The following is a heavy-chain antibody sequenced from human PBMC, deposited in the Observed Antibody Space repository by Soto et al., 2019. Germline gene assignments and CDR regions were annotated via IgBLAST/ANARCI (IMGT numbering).Heavy chain of an antibody. Sequence: QTLSLTCVISGDSVSSNSAAWNWIRQSPSRGLEWLGRTYYRSKWYNDYAVSVKSRITINPDTSKNQFSLQLNSVTPEDTAVYYCARRGYSSSSGWLDPWGQGTMVTVSS. J-gene: IGHJ5*02. CDR3: ARRGYSSSSGWLDP. D-gene: IGHD6-6*01. CDR1: GDSVSSNSAA. V-gene: IGHV6-1*01. CDR2: TYYRSKWYN.